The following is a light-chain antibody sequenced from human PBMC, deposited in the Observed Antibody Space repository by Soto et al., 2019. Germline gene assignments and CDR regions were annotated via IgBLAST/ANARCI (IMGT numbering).Light chain of an antibody. CDR2: GAS. CDR3: QQSYSTPLT. CDR1: QSVSNNY. Sequence: EIVLTQSPGTLSLSPGERATLSCRASQSVSNNYLAWYQQKPGQAPRLLISGASNRATGIPDRFSGSGSGTDFTLTISSLQPEDFATYYCQQSYSTPLTFGGGTKVEIK. V-gene: IGKV3-20*01. J-gene: IGKJ4*01.